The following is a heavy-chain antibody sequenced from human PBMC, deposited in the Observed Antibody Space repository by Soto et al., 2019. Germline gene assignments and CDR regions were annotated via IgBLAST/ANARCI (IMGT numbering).Heavy chain of an antibody. CDR3: GTDQWGGAFDI. Sequence: GGSLRLSCAASGCTLSSYWMAWVRQTPGKGLEFVANIREDGKEINYVDSVKGRFTISRDNAKNSLFLQMNSLRDDDTAVYYCGTDQWGGAFDIGGQGTMVTVSS. CDR2: IREDGKEI. J-gene: IGHJ3*02. V-gene: IGHV3-7*01. CDR1: GCTLSSYW. D-gene: IGHD3-10*01.